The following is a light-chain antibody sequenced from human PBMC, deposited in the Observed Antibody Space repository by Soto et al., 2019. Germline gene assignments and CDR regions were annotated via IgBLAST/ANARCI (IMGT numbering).Light chain of an antibody. Sequence: EVVLTQSPRSLSLSQGERATLSCRDSQSVISSYLAWYQQKPGQAPRLLIYGASSRATGIPARFSGSGAGTDFTLTIIRLEQEDCAVYYCQQFGGSLTWTFGQGTKVDIK. J-gene: IGKJ1*01. CDR2: GAS. V-gene: IGKV3-20*01. CDR3: QQFGGSLTWT. CDR1: QSVISSY.